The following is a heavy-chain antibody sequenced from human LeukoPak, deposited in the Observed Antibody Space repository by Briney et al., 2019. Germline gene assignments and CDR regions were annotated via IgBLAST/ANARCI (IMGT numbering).Heavy chain of an antibody. CDR1: GGSFSGYY. V-gene: IGHV4-34*01. Sequence: SETLSLTCAIYGGSFSGYYWSWIRQPPGKGLEWIGEINHSGSTNYNPSLKSRVTISVDTSKNQFSLKLSSVTAADTAVYYCARSILRGTRTFIVGATKGAYWGQGTLVTVSS. CDR3: ARSILRGTRTFIVGATKGAY. CDR2: INHSGST. D-gene: IGHD1-26*01. J-gene: IGHJ4*02.